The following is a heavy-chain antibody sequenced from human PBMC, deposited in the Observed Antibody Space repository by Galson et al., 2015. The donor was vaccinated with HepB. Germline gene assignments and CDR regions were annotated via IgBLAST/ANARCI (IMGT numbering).Heavy chain of an antibody. V-gene: IGHV3-30-3*01. Sequence: SLRLSCAASGFTFSSYAMHWVRQAPGKGLEWVAVISYDGSNKYYADSVKDRFTISRDNSKNTLYLQMNSLRAEDTAVYYCARELGWFGELLYKYFDYWGQGTLVTVSS. CDR1: GFTFSSYA. D-gene: IGHD3-10*01. CDR2: ISYDGSNK. CDR3: ARELGWFGELLYKYFDY. J-gene: IGHJ4*02.